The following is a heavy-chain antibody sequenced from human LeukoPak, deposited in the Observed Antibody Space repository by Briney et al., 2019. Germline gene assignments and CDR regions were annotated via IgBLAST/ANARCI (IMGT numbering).Heavy chain of an antibody. Sequence: GGSLRLSCAASGLTFSSYAVHWVRQAPGKGLEWVAVISYDGSNKYFADSVKGRFTISRDNSKNTLYLQMNSLRPEDTAVYYCARGHDYGTEGSFDYWGQGTLVTVSS. CDR1: GLTFSSYA. CDR2: ISYDGSNK. J-gene: IGHJ4*02. CDR3: ARGHDYGTEGSFDY. D-gene: IGHD4-17*01. V-gene: IGHV3-30*04.